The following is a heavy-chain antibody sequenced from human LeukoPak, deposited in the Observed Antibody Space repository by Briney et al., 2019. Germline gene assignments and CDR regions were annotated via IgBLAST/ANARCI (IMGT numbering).Heavy chain of an antibody. CDR1: GFTFADHG. V-gene: IGHV3-20*04. CDR3: ARVKHTNNWKWVFDY. D-gene: IGHD1-1*01. J-gene: IGHJ4*02. CDR2: INWNGRST. Sequence: GGSLRLSCVASGFTFADHGMSWVRQVPGKGLEWVSGINWNGRSTNYTDSVKGRFTISRLNARNSLYLQMNRLRAEDTAFYYCARVKHTNNWKWVFDYWGQGTLVTVSS.